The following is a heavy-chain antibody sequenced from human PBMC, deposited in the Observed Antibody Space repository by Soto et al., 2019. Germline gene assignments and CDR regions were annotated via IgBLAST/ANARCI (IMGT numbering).Heavy chain of an antibody. CDR1: GGSISSGGYY. J-gene: IGHJ4*02. CDR2: IYYSGST. V-gene: IGHV4-31*03. D-gene: IGHD2-15*01. CDR3: ARVAPPRDCSGGSCPPGPDYFDY. Sequence: NPSETLSLTCTVSGGSISSGGYYWSWIRQHPGKGLEWIGYIYYSGSTYYIPTLNSRVTISLETSKNQFSLKLGSVTAADTAVYYCARVAPPRDCSGGSCPPGPDYFDYWGQGTLVTVSS.